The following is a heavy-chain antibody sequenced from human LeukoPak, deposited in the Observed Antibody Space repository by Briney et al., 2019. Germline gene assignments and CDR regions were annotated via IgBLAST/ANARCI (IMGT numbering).Heavy chain of an antibody. CDR1: GGSISSGGYY. V-gene: IGHV4-31*03. Sequence: SETLSLTCTVSGGSISSGGYYWSWIRQHPAKGLEWIGYIYYSGSTYYNPSLKSRVTISVDTSKNQFSLKLSSVTAADTAVYYCARERGIAAAGLVYWGQGTLVTVSS. D-gene: IGHD6-13*01. CDR3: ARERGIAAAGLVY. CDR2: IYYSGST. J-gene: IGHJ4*02.